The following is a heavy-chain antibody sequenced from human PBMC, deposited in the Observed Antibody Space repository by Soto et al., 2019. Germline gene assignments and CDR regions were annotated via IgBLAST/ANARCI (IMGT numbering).Heavy chain of an antibody. Sequence: SETLSLTCAVYGGSFSGSYWSWIRQPPGKGLEWIGEINHSGSTTYNPSLKSRVTISVDTSKNQFSLKLSSVTAADTAVYYCARGTDFVIKNWFDPWGQGTLVTVS. CDR3: ARGTDFVIKNWFDP. CDR1: GGSFSGSY. CDR2: INHSGST. J-gene: IGHJ5*02. V-gene: IGHV4-34*01. D-gene: IGHD6-6*01.